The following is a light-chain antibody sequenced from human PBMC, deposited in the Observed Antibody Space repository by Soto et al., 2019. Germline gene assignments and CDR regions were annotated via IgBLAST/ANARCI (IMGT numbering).Light chain of an antibody. Sequence: DIQMTQSPSTLSASVGDRVIITCRASQSISNWLAWYQQKPGKAPNLLIYKASSLKSGVPSRFSGSGSGTEFTLTISSLQPDDFVTYYCQQYDTYWTFGQGTKVEFK. J-gene: IGKJ1*01. V-gene: IGKV1-5*03. CDR1: QSISNW. CDR3: QQYDTYWT. CDR2: KAS.